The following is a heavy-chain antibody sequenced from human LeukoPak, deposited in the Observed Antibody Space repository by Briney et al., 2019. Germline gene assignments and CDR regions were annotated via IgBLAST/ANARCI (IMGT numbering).Heavy chain of an antibody. V-gene: IGHV3-21*01. Sequence: GRSLRLSCAASGFTFSSYAMHWVRQAPGKGLEWVSSISSSSSYIYYADSVKGRFTISRDNAKNSLYLQMNSLRAEDTAVYYCAREGYDSVGPHRDPSSVTGTRFDYWGQGTLVTVSS. CDR1: GFTFSSYA. CDR3: AREGYDSVGPHRDPSSVTGTRFDY. CDR2: ISSSSSYI. D-gene: IGHD6-19*01. J-gene: IGHJ4*02.